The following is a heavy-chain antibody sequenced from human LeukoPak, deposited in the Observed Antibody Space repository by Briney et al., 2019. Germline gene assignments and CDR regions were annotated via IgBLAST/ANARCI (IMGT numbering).Heavy chain of an antibody. CDR3: ARDGGRGYFDY. J-gene: IGHJ4*02. D-gene: IGHD3-16*01. Sequence: GGSLRLSCAASGFTFSSYWMHWVRQAPGKGLVWVSRISSDGSSTSYADSVKGRFTISRDNSKNTLYLQMNSLRAEDTAVYYCARDGGRGYFDYWGQGTLVTVSS. CDR2: ISSDGSST. CDR1: GFTFSSYW. V-gene: IGHV3-74*01.